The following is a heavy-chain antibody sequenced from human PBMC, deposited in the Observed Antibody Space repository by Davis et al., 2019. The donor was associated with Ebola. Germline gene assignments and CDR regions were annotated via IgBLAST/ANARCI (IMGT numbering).Heavy chain of an antibody. J-gene: IGHJ4*02. CDR3: ATRNPTVGHFDY. D-gene: IGHD4-23*01. V-gene: IGHV4-34*01. Sequence: PGGSLRLSCAVYGGSFSGYYWSWIRQPPGKGLEWIGEINHSGSTNYNPSLKSRVTISVDTSKNQFSLKLSSVTAADTAVYYCATRNPTVGHFDYWGQGTLVTVSS. CDR1: GGSFSGYY. CDR2: INHSGST.